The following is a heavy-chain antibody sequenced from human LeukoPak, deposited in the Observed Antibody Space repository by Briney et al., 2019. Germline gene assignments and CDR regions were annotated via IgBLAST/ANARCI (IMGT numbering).Heavy chain of an antibody. J-gene: IGHJ4*02. D-gene: IGHD1-20*01. CDR3: ARDLGRYNWSDNYFDY. CDR1: GFTFSSYW. V-gene: IGHV3-7*03. CDR2: IKQDGSEK. Sequence: GGSLRLSCAASGFTFSSYWMSWVRQAPGKGLEWVANIKQDGSEKYYVDSVKGRFTISRDNAKNSLYLQMNSLRAEDTAVYYCARDLGRYNWSDNYFDYWGQGTLVTVSS.